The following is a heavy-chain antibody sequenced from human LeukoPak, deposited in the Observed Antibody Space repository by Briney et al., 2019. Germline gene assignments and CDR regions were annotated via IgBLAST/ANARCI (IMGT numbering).Heavy chain of an antibody. J-gene: IGHJ4*02. CDR1: GFTFDDYG. Sequence: GGSLRLSCAASGFTFDDYGMSWVRQAPGKGLEWVSGINWNGGSTGYADSVKSRFTISRENAKNSLYLQMNSLRAEDTALYYCARGSSYSSSWYLLPSYFDYWGQGTLVTVSS. CDR3: ARGSSYSSSWYLLPSYFDY. V-gene: IGHV3-20*04. CDR2: INWNGGST. D-gene: IGHD6-13*01.